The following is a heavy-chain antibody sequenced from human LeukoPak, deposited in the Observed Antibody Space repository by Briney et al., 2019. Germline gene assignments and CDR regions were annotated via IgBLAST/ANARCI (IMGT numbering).Heavy chain of an antibody. J-gene: IGHJ4*02. V-gene: IGHV3-53*01. CDR3: AREVGVIYYFDY. CDR2: IYSGGST. CDR1: GFTVSSNY. Sequence: GGSLRLSCAASGFTVSSNYMSWVRQAPGKGLEWVSVIYSGGSTYYADSVKGRFTISRDNSKNTLYLQMNSLRAEDTAVYYCAREVGVIYYFDYWGQGTLVTVSS. D-gene: IGHD3-16*02.